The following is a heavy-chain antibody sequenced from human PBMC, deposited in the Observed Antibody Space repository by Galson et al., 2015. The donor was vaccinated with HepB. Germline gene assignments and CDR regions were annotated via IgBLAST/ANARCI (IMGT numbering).Heavy chain of an antibody. J-gene: IGHJ4*02. Sequence: SVKVSCKASGYTFTGYYMDWVRQAPGQGLEWMGWINPNSGGTSYAQRFQGRVTLTRDTSISTAYMELSRLRSDDTAVYYCAARSISWIHLWSTPEDYWGQGTLVTVSS. V-gene: IGHV1-2*02. CDR2: INPNSGGT. CDR1: GYTFTGYY. CDR3: AARSISWIHLWSTPEDY. D-gene: IGHD5-18*01.